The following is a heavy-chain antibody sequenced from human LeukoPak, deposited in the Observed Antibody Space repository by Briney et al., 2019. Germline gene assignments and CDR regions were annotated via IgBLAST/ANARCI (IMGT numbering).Heavy chain of an antibody. J-gene: IGHJ4*02. CDR3: AKDRPEEYYYDSSGTTFDY. CDR2: ISGSGGST. Sequence: GGSLRLSCAASGFTFSSYAMSWVRQAPGKGLEWVSAISGSGGSTYYADSVKGRFTISRDNSKNTLYLQMNSLRAEDTAVYYCAKDRPEEYYYDSSGTTFDYWGQGTLVTVSS. D-gene: IGHD3-22*01. CDR1: GFTFSSYA. V-gene: IGHV3-23*01.